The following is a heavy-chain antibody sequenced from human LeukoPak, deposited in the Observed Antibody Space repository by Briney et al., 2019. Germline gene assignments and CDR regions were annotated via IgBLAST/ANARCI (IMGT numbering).Heavy chain of an antibody. CDR3: ARGGGVRFGSGWRPGNWFDP. J-gene: IGHJ5*02. Sequence: SETLSLTCTVTDYSISSGYFWGWIGQPPGKGLEWIGIIHSGQSPYYSPSLESRITISIDTSKNQFSLKLHSVTAADTAVYYRARGGGVRFGSGWRPGNWFDPWGQGTLVIVSS. D-gene: IGHD6-19*01. V-gene: IGHV4-38-2*02. CDR2: IHSGQSP. CDR1: DYSISSGYF.